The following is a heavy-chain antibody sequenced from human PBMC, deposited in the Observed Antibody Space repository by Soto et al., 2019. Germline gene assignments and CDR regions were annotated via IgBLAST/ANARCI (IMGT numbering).Heavy chain of an antibody. CDR2: INAVNGNT. D-gene: IGHD6-19*01. J-gene: IGHJ4*02. CDR3: ARAVAVAAGFDY. CDR1: GYTFTGYA. Sequence: ASVKVSCKASGYTFTGYALHCVRQAPVQRLEWMGWINAVNGNTKYSQKFQGRVTITRYTSASTAYMELSSLRSEDTAVYYCARAVAVAAGFDYWGQGTLVTVSS. V-gene: IGHV1-3*01.